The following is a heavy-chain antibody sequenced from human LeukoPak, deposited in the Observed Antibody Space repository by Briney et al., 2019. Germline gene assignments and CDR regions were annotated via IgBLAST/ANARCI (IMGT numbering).Heavy chain of an antibody. CDR1: GFIFSHAW. CDR2: IRSGGAR. D-gene: IGHD3-16*02. V-gene: IGHV3-15*01. J-gene: IGHJ4*02. CDR3: AVDTPVIDAQIDY. Sequence: SPGGSLRLSCTASGFIFSHAWMNRVRQAPGKELQWLGRIRSGGAREYAAPAQGRFTISRDDSRNTVYLEMNNLDTDDTAVYFCAVDTPVIDAQIDYWGQGTLVTVSS.